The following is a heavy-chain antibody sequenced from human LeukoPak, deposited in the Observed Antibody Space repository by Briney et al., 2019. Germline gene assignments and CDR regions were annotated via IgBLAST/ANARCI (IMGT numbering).Heavy chain of an antibody. CDR1: GFTFSSYG. CDR3: AKARDYGDTAAPFDY. D-gene: IGHD4-17*01. J-gene: IGHJ4*02. CDR2: ISYDGSNK. Sequence: GGSLRLSCAASGFTFSSYGMHWVRQAPGKGLEGVAVISYDGSNKYYADSVKGRFTISRDNSKNTLYLQMNSLRAEDTALYYCAKARDYGDTAAPFDYWGQGTLVTVSS. V-gene: IGHV3-30*18.